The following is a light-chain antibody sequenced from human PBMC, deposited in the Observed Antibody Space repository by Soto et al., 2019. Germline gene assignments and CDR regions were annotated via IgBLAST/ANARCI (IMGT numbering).Light chain of an antibody. CDR3: QQRSNWPPIT. CDR1: QSVSSY. V-gene: IGKV3-11*01. Sequence: IVLTQSPATLSLSPGERATLSCRSSQSVSSYLAWYQKKPGQAHRLLIYDASNRATGIPARFSGSGSGTDFTLTISSLEPEDFAVYYCQQRSNWPPITFGQGTRLEIK. CDR2: DAS. J-gene: IGKJ5*01.